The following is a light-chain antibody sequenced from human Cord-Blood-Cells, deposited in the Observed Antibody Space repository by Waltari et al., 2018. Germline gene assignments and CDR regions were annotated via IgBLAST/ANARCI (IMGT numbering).Light chain of an antibody. V-gene: IGKV1-5*01. CDR2: DAS. CDR1: QSISSW. J-gene: IGKJ5*01. CDR3: QQYNSYSPIT. Sequence: DIQMTQSPSTLSASVGDRVTITCRASQSISSWLAWYQQKPGKAPKLLIYDASSLESGVPSRFSGSGSRTAFTLTISSLQPDDFATDYCQQYNSYSPITFGQGTRLEIK.